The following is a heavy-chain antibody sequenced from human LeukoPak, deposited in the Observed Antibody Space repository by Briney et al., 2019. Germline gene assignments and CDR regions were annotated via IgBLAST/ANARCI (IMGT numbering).Heavy chain of an antibody. Sequence: GGSLRLSCAASGFTVSTNYMTWVRQAPGRGLEGVSVIFSGGDTYYADSVKGRFTISRDTSKNTIYLQMNNLRAEDTAVYYCARDSHRDYMDVWGKGTTVTVSS. J-gene: IGHJ6*03. CDR1: GFTVSTNY. V-gene: IGHV3-53*01. CDR2: IFSGGDT. CDR3: ARDSHRDYMDV. D-gene: IGHD1-14*01.